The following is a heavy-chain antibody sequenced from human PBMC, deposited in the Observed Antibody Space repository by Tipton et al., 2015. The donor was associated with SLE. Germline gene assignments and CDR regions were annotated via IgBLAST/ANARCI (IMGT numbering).Heavy chain of an antibody. CDR2: INHSGST. CDR3: ARHGGYYFDY. D-gene: IGHD4-23*01. V-gene: IGHV4-34*01. Sequence: TLSLTCAVYSGSFSGYYWSWLRQPPGKGLDWIGEINHSGSTNYNPSLKSRVTISVDTSKNQFSLKLSSVNAADTAVYYCARHGGYYFDYWGQGTLVTVSS. J-gene: IGHJ4*02. CDR1: SGSFSGYY.